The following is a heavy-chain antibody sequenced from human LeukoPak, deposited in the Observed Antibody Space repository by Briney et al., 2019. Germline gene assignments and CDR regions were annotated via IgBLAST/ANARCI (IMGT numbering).Heavy chain of an antibody. D-gene: IGHD1-14*01. Sequence: GASVKVSCKASGYTFTGYHMHWVRQAPGQGLEWMGWIDPNSGGTHYAQKFQGRVTVTRDTSISTAYMELSRLRSDDTAVYYCARDLSPFEPYYYMDVWGKGTTVTVSS. V-gene: IGHV1-2*02. J-gene: IGHJ6*03. CDR2: IDPNSGGT. CDR1: GYTFTGYH. CDR3: ARDLSPFEPYYYMDV.